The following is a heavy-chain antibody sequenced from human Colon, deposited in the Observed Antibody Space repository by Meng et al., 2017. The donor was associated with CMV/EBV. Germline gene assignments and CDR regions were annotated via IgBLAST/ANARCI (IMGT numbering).Heavy chain of an antibody. D-gene: IGHD3-16*01. Sequence: GESLKISCAAPGFTFSSYEMNWVRQAPGKGLGWVSYISSSGSTIYYADSVKGRFTISRDNAKNSLYLQMNSLRAEDTAASYCASIKGRRSYGMDVWGQGTTVTVSS. CDR2: ISSSGSTI. CDR3: ASIKGRRSYGMDV. CDR1: GFTFSSYE. V-gene: IGHV3-48*03. J-gene: IGHJ6*02.